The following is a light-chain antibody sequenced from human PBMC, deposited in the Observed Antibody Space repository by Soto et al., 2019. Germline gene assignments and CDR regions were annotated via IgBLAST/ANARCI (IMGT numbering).Light chain of an antibody. CDR1: SSDVGGYKY. J-gene: IGLJ1*01. CDR2: EVS. CDR3: CSYAGSYTYV. Sequence: QSALTQPASVSGSPGQSITISCTGTSSDVGGYKYVSWYQHHPGKAPKLMIYEVSNRPSGVSNRFSGSKSGNTASLTISGLQAEDEADYYCCSYAGSYTYVFGTGTKLTVL. V-gene: IGLV2-14*01.